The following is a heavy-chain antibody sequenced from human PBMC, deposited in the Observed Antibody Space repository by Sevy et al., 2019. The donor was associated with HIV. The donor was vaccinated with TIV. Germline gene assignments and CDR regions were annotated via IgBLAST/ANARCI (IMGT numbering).Heavy chain of an antibody. CDR3: ARAPQGLGEVWQLSWFGP. CDR1: GGSISGYS. V-gene: IGHV4-59*01. CDR2: IYDSGIT. D-gene: IGHD3-10*01. J-gene: IGHJ5*02. Sequence: SETLSLTCTVSGGSISGYSWNWIRQSPGKGLEWIGFIYDSGITNYNPSLKSRVTFSLDTYKNQFSLRLRSVTAADPAVYYCARAPQGLGEVWQLSWFGPWGQGTLVTVSS.